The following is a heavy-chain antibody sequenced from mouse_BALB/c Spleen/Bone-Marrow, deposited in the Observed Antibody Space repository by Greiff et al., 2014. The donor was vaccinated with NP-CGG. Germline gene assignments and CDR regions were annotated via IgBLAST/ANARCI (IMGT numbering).Heavy chain of an antibody. J-gene: IGHJ1*01. CDR2: ISYSGST. Sequence: VQLKESGPGLVKPSQSLSLTCTVTGYSITSDYAWHWIRQFPGNKLEWMGYISYSGSTSYYPSLKSRTSITRKTSKNQFFLQLNSVTTEDTATYYCARSADWYFDVWGAGTTVTVSS. CDR3: ARSADWYFDV. CDR1: GYSITSDYA. V-gene: IGHV3-2*02.